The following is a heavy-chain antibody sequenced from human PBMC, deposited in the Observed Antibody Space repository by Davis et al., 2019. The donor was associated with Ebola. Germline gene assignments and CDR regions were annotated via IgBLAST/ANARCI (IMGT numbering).Heavy chain of an antibody. CDR2: IKQDGSEK. V-gene: IGHV3-7*01. Sequence: GESLKISCSASGFTFSAHTMHWVRQAPGKGLEWVANIKQDGSEKYYVDSVKGRFTISRDNAKNSLYLQMNSLRAEDTAVYYCARTRWLRGIYFDYWGQGTLVTVSS. J-gene: IGHJ4*02. D-gene: IGHD5-12*01. CDR1: GFTFSAHT. CDR3: ARTRWLRGIYFDY.